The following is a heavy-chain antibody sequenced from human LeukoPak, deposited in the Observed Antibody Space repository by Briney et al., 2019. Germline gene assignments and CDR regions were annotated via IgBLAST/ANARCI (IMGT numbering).Heavy chain of an antibody. J-gene: IGHJ6*03. V-gene: IGHV3-23*01. Sequence: GGSLRLSCAASGFNFGSYSMTWVRQAPGKGLEWVSGISGSGGSTYYADSVKGRFTISRDTSTNTVYLQLNSLRAEDTAAYYCAGYGGSYPYYMDVWGKGTTVTLSS. D-gene: IGHD1-26*01. CDR1: GFNFGSYS. CDR3: AGYGGSYPYYMDV. CDR2: ISGSGGST.